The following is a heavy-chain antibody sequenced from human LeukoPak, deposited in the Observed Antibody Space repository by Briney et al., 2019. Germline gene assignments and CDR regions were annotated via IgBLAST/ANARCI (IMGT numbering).Heavy chain of an antibody. CDR3: ARDDSSGYYTDI. CDR1: GGSISSSNW. J-gene: IGHJ3*02. CDR2: IYHSGST. Sequence: SGTLSLTCAVSGGSISSSNWWSWVRQPPGKGLEWIGEIYHSGSTNYNPSLKSRVTISVDTSKNQFSLKLSSATAADTAVYYCARDDSSGYYTDIWGQGTMVTVSS. D-gene: IGHD3-22*01. V-gene: IGHV4-4*02.